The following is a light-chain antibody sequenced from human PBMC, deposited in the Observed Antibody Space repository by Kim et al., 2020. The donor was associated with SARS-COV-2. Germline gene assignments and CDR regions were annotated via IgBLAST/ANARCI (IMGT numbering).Light chain of an antibody. CDR3: QQTYTSWT. V-gene: IGKV1-39*01. CDR1: QRIASY. J-gene: IGKJ1*01. CDR2: GAS. Sequence: SAAVGARVTITCRASQRIASYLHWYQQKPGKAPNLLIYGASSLQSGVPSRFSGSGSGTDFTLTISSLHPEDFATYYCQQTYTSWTFGPGTKVDIK.